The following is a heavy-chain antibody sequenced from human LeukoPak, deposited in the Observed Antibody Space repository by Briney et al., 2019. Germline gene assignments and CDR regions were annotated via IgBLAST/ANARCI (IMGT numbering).Heavy chain of an antibody. Sequence: GASVKVSCKASGGTFSSYAISWVRQAPGQGLEWMGGIIPIFGTANYAQKFQGRVTITADESTSTAYMELSSLRSEDTAVYYCARGAPYDFWSGYYPLYYYYYYGMDVWGQGTTVTVSS. J-gene: IGHJ6*02. D-gene: IGHD3-3*01. CDR3: ARGAPYDFWSGYYPLYYYYYYGMDV. CDR1: GGTFSSYA. V-gene: IGHV1-69*13. CDR2: IIPIFGTA.